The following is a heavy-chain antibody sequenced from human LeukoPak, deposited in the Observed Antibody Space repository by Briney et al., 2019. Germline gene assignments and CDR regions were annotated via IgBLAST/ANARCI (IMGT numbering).Heavy chain of an antibody. CDR3: ARPDDSESFYRANHY. V-gene: IGHV3-30*04. D-gene: IGHD3-10*01. CDR2: ISNDGNNK. J-gene: IGHJ4*02. Sequence: PGRSLRLSCAASGFSFNSYPMHWVRQAPGKGLEWVAVISNDGNNKYYADSVKGRFTISRDNSNNTLSLQKNGLRVEDTAVYYCARPDDSESFYRANHYWGRGTLVTVS. CDR1: GFSFNSYP.